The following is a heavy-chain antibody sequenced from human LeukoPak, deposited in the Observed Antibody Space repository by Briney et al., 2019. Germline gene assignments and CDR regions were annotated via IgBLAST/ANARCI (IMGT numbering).Heavy chain of an antibody. CDR1: GFTVSSNY. Sequence: GGSLRLSCAASGFTVSSNYMSWVRQAPGKGLEWVSVIYSGGSTYYADSVKGRFIISRDNSKDTLYLQMNGLRAEDTAVYYCARVGGGYDFGYWGQGTLVTVSS. J-gene: IGHJ4*02. D-gene: IGHD5-12*01. CDR2: IYSGGST. V-gene: IGHV3-53*01. CDR3: ARVGGGYDFGY.